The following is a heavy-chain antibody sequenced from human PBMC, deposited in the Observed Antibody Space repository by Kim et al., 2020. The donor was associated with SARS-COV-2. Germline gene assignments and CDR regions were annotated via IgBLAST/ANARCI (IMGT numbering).Heavy chain of an antibody. V-gene: IGHV3-33*01. CDR2: IWYDGSNK. J-gene: IGHJ4*02. CDR1: GFTFSSYG. Sequence: GGSLRLSCAASGFTFSSYGMHWVRQAPGKGLEWVAVIWYDGSNKYYADSVKGRFTISRDNSKNTLYLQMNSLRAEDTAVYYCAGGIAVAGWVGYWGQGTLVTVSS. CDR3: AGGIAVAGWVGY. D-gene: IGHD6-19*01.